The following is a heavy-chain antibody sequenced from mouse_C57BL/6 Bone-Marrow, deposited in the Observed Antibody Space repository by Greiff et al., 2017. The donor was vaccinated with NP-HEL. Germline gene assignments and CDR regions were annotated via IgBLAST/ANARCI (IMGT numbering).Heavy chain of an antibody. V-gene: IGHV1-81*01. D-gene: IGHD1-1*01. CDR3: ARGGFTTVVSMDY. Sequence: QVQLQQSGAELARPGASVKLSCTASGYTFTSYGISWVKQRTGQGLEWIGEIYPRSGNTYYNEKFKGKATLTADKSSSTAYMELRSLTSEDSAVYFCARGGFTTVVSMDYWGQGTSVTVSS. CDR1: GYTFTSYG. CDR2: IYPRSGNT. J-gene: IGHJ4*01.